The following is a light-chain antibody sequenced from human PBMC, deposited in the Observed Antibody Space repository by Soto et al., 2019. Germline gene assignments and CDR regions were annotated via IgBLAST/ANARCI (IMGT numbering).Light chain of an antibody. CDR1: QNINNNY. J-gene: IGKJ4*01. V-gene: IGKV3-20*01. CDR3: LQYGTSPPT. CDR2: GTS. Sequence: EIVLTQSPGTLSLSLGERATLSCRASQNINNNYLAWYQQKPGQAPRLLIYGTSTRATGIPDRFSGSGSGTDFALTINRLEPEDFAVYHCLQYGTSPPTFGGGTKVEIK.